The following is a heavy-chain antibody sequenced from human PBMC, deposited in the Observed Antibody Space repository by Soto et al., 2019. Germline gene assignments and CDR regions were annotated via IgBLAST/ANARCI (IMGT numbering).Heavy chain of an antibody. CDR3: ARDQEWGAASNKALDY. D-gene: IGHD3-3*01. CDR2: INPNSGGT. V-gene: IGHV1-2*04. CDR1: GYTFTGYY. J-gene: IGHJ4*02. Sequence: GASVKVSCKASGYTFTGYYMHWVRQAPGQGLEWMGWINPNSGGTNYAQKFQGWVTMTRDTSISTAYMELSRLRSDDTAVYYCARDQEWGAASNKALDYWGQGTLVTVSS.